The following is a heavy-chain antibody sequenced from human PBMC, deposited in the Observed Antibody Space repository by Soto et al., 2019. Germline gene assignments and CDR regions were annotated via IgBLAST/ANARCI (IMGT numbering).Heavy chain of an antibody. V-gene: IGHV1-58*01. CDR2: IVVGSGNT. J-gene: IGHJ5*02. Sequence: GASVKVSCKASGFTFTSSAVQWVRQARGQRLEWIGWIVVGSGNTNYAQKFQERATITRDMSTSTAYMELSSLRSEDTAVYYCAADSSSGESKPLFYPWGQGTLVTVSS. CDR1: GFTFTSSA. D-gene: IGHD3-16*01. CDR3: AADSSSGESKPLFYP.